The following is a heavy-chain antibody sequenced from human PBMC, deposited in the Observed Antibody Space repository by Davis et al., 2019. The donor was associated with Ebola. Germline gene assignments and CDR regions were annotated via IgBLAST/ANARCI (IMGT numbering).Heavy chain of an antibody. J-gene: IGHJ6*03. CDR1: GGTFSSYA. D-gene: IGHD3-3*01. Sequence: SVTVSCKASGGTFSSYAISWVRQAPGQGLEWMGGIIPIFGTANYAQKFQGRVTITADESTSTAYMELSSLRSEDTAVYYCARAATPIFGVVGHDYYYYYYMDVWGKGTTVTVSS. CDR3: ARAATPIFGVVGHDYYYYYYMDV. V-gene: IGHV1-69*13. CDR2: IIPIFGTA.